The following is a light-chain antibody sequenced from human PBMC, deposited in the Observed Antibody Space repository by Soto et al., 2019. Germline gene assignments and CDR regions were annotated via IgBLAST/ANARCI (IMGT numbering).Light chain of an antibody. Sequence: QSALTQPASVSGSPGQSITISCTGTSSDVGGYNYVSWYQQYPGKAPKLMIYDVTDRPSGVSNRFSGSKSGNTASLTISGLQPEDEADYYCSSYTSASTHGVFGGGTKVTVL. CDR2: DVT. J-gene: IGLJ3*02. CDR3: SSYTSASTHGV. V-gene: IGLV2-14*01. CDR1: SSDVGGYNY.